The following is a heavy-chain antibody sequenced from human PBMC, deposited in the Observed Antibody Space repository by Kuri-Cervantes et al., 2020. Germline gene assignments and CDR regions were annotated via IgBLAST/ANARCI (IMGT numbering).Heavy chain of an antibody. V-gene: IGHV4-34*01. CDR1: GFTFSDYY. CDR2: INHSGST. J-gene: IGHJ5*02. CDR3: ARAVVAAP. D-gene: IGHD2-15*01. Sequence: ESLKISCAASGFTFSDYYMSWIRQPPGKGLEWIGEINHSGSTNYNPSLKSRVTISVDTSKNQFSLKLSSVTAADTAVYYCARAVVAAPWGQGTLVTVSS.